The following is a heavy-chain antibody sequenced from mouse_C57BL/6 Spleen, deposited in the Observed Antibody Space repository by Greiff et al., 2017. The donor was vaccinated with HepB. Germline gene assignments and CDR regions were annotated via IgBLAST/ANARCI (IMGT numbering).Heavy chain of an antibody. J-gene: IGHJ2*01. CDR2: IDPETGGT. CDR1: GYTFTDYE. Sequence: QVQLQQSGAELVRPGASVTLSCKASGYTFTDYEMHWVKQTPVHGLEWIGAIDPETGGTAYNQKFKGKAILTADKSSRTAYMELRSLTSEDSAVYYCTRETVVEGYWGQGTTLTVSS. CDR3: TRETVVEGY. D-gene: IGHD1-1*01. V-gene: IGHV1-15*01.